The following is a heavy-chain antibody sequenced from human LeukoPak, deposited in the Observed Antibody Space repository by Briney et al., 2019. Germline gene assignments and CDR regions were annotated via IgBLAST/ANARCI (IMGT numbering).Heavy chain of an antibody. Sequence: SETLSLTCTVSAGSISSYYWSWIRQPPGKGLEWIGYIYYSGSTTYNPSLKSRVTISVDPSKNQFSLKLSSVTAADTAVYYCARWEYCSRTSCYRWPYDYWGQGTLVTVPS. J-gene: IGHJ4*02. V-gene: IGHV4-59*01. CDR3: ARWEYCSRTSCYRWPYDY. CDR1: AGSISSYY. D-gene: IGHD2-2*01. CDR2: IYYSGST.